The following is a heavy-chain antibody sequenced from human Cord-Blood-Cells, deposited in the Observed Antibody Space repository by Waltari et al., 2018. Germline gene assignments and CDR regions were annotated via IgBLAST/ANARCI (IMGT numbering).Heavy chain of an antibody. V-gene: IGHV3-30*04. CDR2: ISYDGTNK. J-gene: IGHJ4*02. CDR1: GFTFSSYA. CDR3: ARDLRWGTLDY. Sequence: QVQLVESGGGVVQPGRSLRLSCAASGFTFSSYAMHWVRQAPGKGLEGGAGISYDGTNKYYADSVKGRFTISRDNSKNTLYLQMNSLRAEDTAVYYCARDLRWGTLDYWGQGTLVTVSS. D-gene: IGHD3-16*01.